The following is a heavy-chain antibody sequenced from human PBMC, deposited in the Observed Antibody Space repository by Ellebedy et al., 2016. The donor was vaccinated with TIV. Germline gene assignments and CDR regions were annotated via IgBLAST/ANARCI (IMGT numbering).Heavy chain of an antibody. CDR1: GFPFSSYG. Sequence: PGGSLRLSCAASGFPFSSYGMHWVRQAPGKGLEWVSSISSSSTYIYYADSVRGRFTISRDNAKNSMYLQLSSLKAEDTTVYYCARDASNREDLDHWGQGTLVTVSS. CDR3: ARDASNREDLDH. V-gene: IGHV3-21*01. CDR2: ISSSSTYI. D-gene: IGHD1-26*01. J-gene: IGHJ4*02.